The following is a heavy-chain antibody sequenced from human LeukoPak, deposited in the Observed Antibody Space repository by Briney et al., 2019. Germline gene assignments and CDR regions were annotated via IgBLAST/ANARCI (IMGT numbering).Heavy chain of an antibody. CDR3: ARRQEGQNWYFDL. J-gene: IGHJ2*01. Sequence: GESLEISCQGSGFLFDIYWIGWVRQLPGKGLEWMGNFYPGDSDTRFSPSFQGQVTMSADRSSGTAYLQWSSLKASDTAMYYCARRQEGQNWYFDLWGRGTAVTVSS. V-gene: IGHV5-51*01. CDR1: GFLFDIYW. CDR2: FYPGDSDT.